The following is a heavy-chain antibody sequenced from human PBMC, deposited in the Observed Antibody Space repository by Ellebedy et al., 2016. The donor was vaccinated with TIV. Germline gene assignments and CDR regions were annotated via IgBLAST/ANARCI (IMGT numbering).Heavy chain of an antibody. CDR2: IYTSGST. J-gene: IGHJ6*02. V-gene: IGHV4-61*02. Sequence: SETLSLXCTVSGGSISSGSYYWSWIRQPAGKGLEWIGRIYTSGSTNYNPSLKSRVTISVDTSKNQFSLKLSSVTAADTAVYYCARDFRPRYDIDYYGMDVWGQGTTVTVSS. CDR3: ARDFRPRYDIDYYGMDV. D-gene: IGHD3-22*01. CDR1: GGSISSGSYY.